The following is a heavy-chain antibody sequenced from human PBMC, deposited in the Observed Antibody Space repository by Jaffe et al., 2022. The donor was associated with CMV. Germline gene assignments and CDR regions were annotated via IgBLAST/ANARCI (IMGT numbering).Heavy chain of an antibody. D-gene: IGHD2-2*01. CDR2: IIPILGIA. CDR1: GGTFSSYA. CDR3: ARDGFQYCSSTSCYLSAGISGYYYYYMDV. Sequence: QVQLVQSGAEVKKPGSSVKVSCKASGGTFSSYAISWVRQAPGQGLEWMGRIIPILGIANYAQKFQGRVTITADKSTSTAYMELSSLRSEDTAVYYCARDGFQYCSSTSCYLSAGISGYYYYYMDVWGKGTTVTVSS. J-gene: IGHJ6*03. V-gene: IGHV1-69*09.